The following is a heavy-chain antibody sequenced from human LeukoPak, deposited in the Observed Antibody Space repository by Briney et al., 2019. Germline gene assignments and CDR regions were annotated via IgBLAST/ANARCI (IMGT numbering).Heavy chain of an antibody. CDR2: MTPYNGNT. J-gene: IGHJ6*02. D-gene: IGHD6-13*01. Sequence: ASVKVSCKAFGFDSIGYGISWVRQAPGQGLEWMGWMTPYNGNTNYAQRYQGRVTMTTETSTSTAYMELTSLRCNDKYVYFWPGMFSLYLASTGRDKYNGLGVWGQGTTVTVSS. CDR3: PGMFSLYLASTGRDKYNGLGV. V-gene: IGHV1-18*01. CDR1: GFDSIGYG.